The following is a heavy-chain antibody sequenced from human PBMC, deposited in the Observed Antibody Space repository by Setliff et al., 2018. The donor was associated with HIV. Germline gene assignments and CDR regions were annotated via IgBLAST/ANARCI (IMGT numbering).Heavy chain of an antibody. Sequence: SETLSLTCSVSGVSMTNNYWTWIRQSPGTGLEWIGYVHYSGNTRYNPSLKSRVTISVDTSKNKFSLKLSSVTAADTAVYYCASEKVAWTVSDSFFEFWGQGVPVTVSS. J-gene: IGHJ4*02. CDR2: VHYSGNT. CDR1: GVSMTNNY. D-gene: IGHD2-15*01. CDR3: ASEKVAWTVSDSFFEF. V-gene: IGHV4-59*01.